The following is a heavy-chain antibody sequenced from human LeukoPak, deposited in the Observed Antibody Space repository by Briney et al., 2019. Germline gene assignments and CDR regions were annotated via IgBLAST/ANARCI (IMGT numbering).Heavy chain of an antibody. V-gene: IGHV1-69*04. CDR1: GYTFTNYY. J-gene: IGHJ4*02. Sequence: SVKVSCKASGYTFTNYYMHWVRQAPGQGLEWMGRIIPILGIANYAQKFQGRVTITADKSTSTAYMELSSLRSEDTAVYYCARETHIAVAGFDYWGQGTLVTVSS. D-gene: IGHD6-19*01. CDR3: ARETHIAVAGFDY. CDR2: IIPILGIA.